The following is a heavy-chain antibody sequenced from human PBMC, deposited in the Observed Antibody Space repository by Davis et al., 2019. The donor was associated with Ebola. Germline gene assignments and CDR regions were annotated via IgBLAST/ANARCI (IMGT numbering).Heavy chain of an antibody. CDR1: GYTFTSYA. CDR2: IAMHPGNP. J-gene: IGHJ4*02. V-gene: IGHV7-4-1*02. D-gene: IGHD1-7*01. Sequence: AASVKVSCKPSGYTFTSYAIKWVRQAPGQGLEWLGWIAMHPGNPTYAPGFTGRFVFSFDTSVSTAYLQISSLKIEDSAVYFCVRDGRLGTIHGTFDYWGQGSLVTVSS. CDR3: VRDGRLGTIHGTFDY.